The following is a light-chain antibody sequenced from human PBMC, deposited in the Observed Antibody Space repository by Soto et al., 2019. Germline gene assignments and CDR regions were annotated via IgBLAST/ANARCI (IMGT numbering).Light chain of an antibody. CDR1: QDISNY. CDR2: ESS. V-gene: IGKV1-33*01. CDR3: QQYDSPPLT. J-gene: IGKJ4*01. Sequence: DIQMTQSPSSLSASVGDRVTITCQASQDISNYLNWYQQKPGKAPELLIYESSNLEGGVPPNFSGSGSGTDFSLTISSLQPEDVATYYCQQYDSPPLTFCGGTKVELK.